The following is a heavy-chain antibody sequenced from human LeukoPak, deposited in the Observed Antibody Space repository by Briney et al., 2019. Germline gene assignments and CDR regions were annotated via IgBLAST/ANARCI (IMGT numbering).Heavy chain of an antibody. CDR3: ARGLGNYGDYREEDWFDP. J-gene: IGHJ5*02. CDR2: MNPNTGDT. V-gene: IGHV1-8*01. Sequence: ASLKVSCKASGYPFTIFDINWVRQAPGQGLEWVGWMNPNTGDTGYAQKFQGRVTMTRNTSISTAYMELSSLRSEDTAVYYCARGLGNYGDYREEDWFDPWGQGTLVTVSS. CDR1: GYPFTIFD. D-gene: IGHD4-17*01.